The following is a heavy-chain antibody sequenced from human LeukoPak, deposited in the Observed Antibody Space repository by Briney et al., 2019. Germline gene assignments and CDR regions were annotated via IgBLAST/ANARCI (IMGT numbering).Heavy chain of an antibody. CDR2: ISSSGSTI. Sequence: GGSLRLSCAASGFTFSSYSMNWVRQAPGKGLEWVSYISSSGSTIYYADSVKGRFTISRDNAKNSLYLQMNSLRAEDTAVYYCARDLTVVVVAASDHDAFDIWGQGTMVTVSS. V-gene: IGHV3-48*01. CDR3: ARDLTVVVVAASDHDAFDI. J-gene: IGHJ3*02. D-gene: IGHD2-15*01. CDR1: GFTFSSYS.